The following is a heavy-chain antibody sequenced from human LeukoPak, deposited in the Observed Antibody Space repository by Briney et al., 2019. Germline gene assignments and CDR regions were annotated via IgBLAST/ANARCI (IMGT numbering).Heavy chain of an antibody. CDR3: ARDYCGGDCYQYGAFDY. Sequence: ASVKVSCKASGYTFTTYAMHWVRQAPGQRLEWMGIINPSGGSTSYAQKFQGRVTMTRDTSTSTVYMELSSLRSEDTGVYYCARDYCGGDCYQYGAFDYWGQGTLVTVSS. CDR2: INPSGGST. D-gene: IGHD2-21*02. CDR1: GYTFTTYA. J-gene: IGHJ4*02. V-gene: IGHV1-46*01.